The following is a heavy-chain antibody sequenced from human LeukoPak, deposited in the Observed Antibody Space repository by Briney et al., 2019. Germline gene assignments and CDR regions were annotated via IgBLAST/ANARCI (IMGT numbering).Heavy chain of an antibody. CDR1: GFTFSSYG. V-gene: IGHV3-33*01. Sequence: GGSLRLSCAAPGFTFSSYGMHWVRQAPGKGLEWVAVIWYDGSNKYYAAVSVKGRFTISRDNSKNTLYLQINSLRAEDTAVYYCARDGGEEMATGFDYCGQGTLVTVSS. D-gene: IGHD5-24*01. J-gene: IGHJ4*02. CDR3: ARDGGEEMATGFDY. CDR2: IWYDGSNK.